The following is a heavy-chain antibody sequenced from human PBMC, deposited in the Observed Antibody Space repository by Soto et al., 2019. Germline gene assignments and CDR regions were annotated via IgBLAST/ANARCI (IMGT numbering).Heavy chain of an antibody. Sequence: QVPLVQSGAEERKPGASVKVSCKASGYTFTSYAIHWVRQAPGQRLEWMGWINAGNGNTKYSQKFQGRVTITRNTSASTAYMELSSLRSEDTAVYYCARDEGYSDSTGYYDYWGQGTLVTVSS. CDR3: ARDEGYSDSTGYYDY. CDR1: GYTFTSYA. J-gene: IGHJ4*02. V-gene: IGHV1-3*05. CDR2: INAGNGNT. D-gene: IGHD3-22*01.